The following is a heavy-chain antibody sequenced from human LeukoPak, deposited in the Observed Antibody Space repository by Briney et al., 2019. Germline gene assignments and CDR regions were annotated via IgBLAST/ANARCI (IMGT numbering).Heavy chain of an antibody. D-gene: IGHD5-18*01. V-gene: IGHV3-21*01. J-gene: IGHJ5*02. Sequence: GGSLRLSCAASGFTFNSYSMNWGRQAPGKGLEWVSSISSSSTSISYADSVKGRFTISSDNSKNLLYLQMNGLIPEYTAVYHCARDQRGYSSSSVGTWFAPWGQGTLVTVSS. CDR3: ARDQRGYSSSSVGTWFAP. CDR2: ISSSSTSI. CDR1: GFTFNSYS.